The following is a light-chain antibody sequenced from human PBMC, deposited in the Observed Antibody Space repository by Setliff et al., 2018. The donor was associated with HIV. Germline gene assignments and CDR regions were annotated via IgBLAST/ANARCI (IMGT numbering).Light chain of an antibody. J-gene: IGLJ1*01. Sequence: SYELPQPPSVSVAPGRTAKINCGGSNIGTKGVHWYHQKPGQAPVLVVYDDADGPSRIRDRFSGSKSGNTATLTISRVDAEDEADYYCQVWHFSDHYVFGTGTKGTVL. CDR2: DDA. V-gene: IGLV3-21*03. CDR1: NIGTKG. CDR3: QVWHFSDHYV.